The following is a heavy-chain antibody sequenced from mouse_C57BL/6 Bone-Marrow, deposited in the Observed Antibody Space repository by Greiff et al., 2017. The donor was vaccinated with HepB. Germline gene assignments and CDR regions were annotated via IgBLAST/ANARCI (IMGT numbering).Heavy chain of an antibody. V-gene: IGHV1-61*01. D-gene: IGHD1-1*01. CDR3: ARSDGSSHFDY. J-gene: IGHJ2*01. CDR1: GYTFTSYW. CDR2: LYPSDSET. Sequence: QVQLQQPGAELVRPGSSVKLSCKASGYTFTSYWMDWVKQRTGQGLEWIGNLYPSDSETHYNQKFKDKATLTVDKSSSTAYMQLSSRTSEDSAVYYWARSDGSSHFDYWGQGTTLTVSS.